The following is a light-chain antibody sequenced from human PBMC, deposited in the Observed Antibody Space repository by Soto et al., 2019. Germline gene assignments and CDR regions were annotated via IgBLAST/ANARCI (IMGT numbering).Light chain of an antibody. CDR3: QQWDGYSWT. V-gene: IGKV1-5*03. CDR2: KAS. Sequence: DIQMTQSPSTLSASVGDRVTITCRASQSISDWLAWYQQKPGKAPKLLIYKASNLEGGVPSRFSGSGSGTEFTLTISSVQPDDFATYYCQQWDGYSWTFGQGTKVEIK. J-gene: IGKJ1*01. CDR1: QSISDW.